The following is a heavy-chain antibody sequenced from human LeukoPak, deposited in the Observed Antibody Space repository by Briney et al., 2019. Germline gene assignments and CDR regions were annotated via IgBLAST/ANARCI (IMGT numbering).Heavy chain of an antibody. V-gene: IGHV1-18*01. Sequence: ASVKVSCKASGYTFTSYPMYWVRQAPGQGLEWMGWISAYNGNTNYAQKLQGRVTMTTDTSTSTAYMELRSLRSDDTAVYYCARDVRLTVDYWGQGTLVTVSS. D-gene: IGHD4/OR15-4a*01. CDR3: ARDVRLTVDY. J-gene: IGHJ4*02. CDR2: ISAYNGNT. CDR1: GYTFTSYP.